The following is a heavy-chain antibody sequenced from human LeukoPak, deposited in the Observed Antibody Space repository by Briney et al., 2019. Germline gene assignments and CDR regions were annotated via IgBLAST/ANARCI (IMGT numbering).Heavy chain of an antibody. D-gene: IGHD6-19*01. CDR1: GDSISTYY. CDR3: ARDRPGIAVAGDAFDI. V-gene: IGHV4-59*01. J-gene: IGHJ3*02. Sequence: SETLSLTCTVFGDSISTYYWSWIRQPPGKGLEWIGYIYNRGSTNYNPSLKSRVTISVDTSKNQFSLKLRSVTAADTAVYYCARDRPGIAVAGDAFDIWGQGTMVTVSS. CDR2: IYNRGST.